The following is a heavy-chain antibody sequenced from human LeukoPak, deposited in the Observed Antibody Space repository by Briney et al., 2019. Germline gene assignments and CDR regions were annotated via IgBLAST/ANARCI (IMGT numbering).Heavy chain of an antibody. CDR1: GYSLTGYY. V-gene: IGHV1-2*02. D-gene: IGHD4-23*01. CDR3: ARERTTVVTLDYYYGMDV. CDR2: INPNSGGT. J-gene: IGHJ6*02. Sequence: ASVQVSCKASGYSLTGYYIHWVRQAPGQGLEWMGWINPNSGGTKYAQKFRGRLTMTRDTSISTANMELSRLRSDDTAVYYCARERTTVVTLDYYYGMDVWGQGTTVTVSS.